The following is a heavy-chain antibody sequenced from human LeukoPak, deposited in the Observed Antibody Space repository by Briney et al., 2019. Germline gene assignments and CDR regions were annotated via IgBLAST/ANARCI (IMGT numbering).Heavy chain of an antibody. CDR2: INPSGGST. Sequence: ASVKVSCKASGYTFTGYYMHWVRQAPGQGLEWMGIINPSGGSTTYAQKFQGSVTMTRDTSTSTVYMELSSLRSEDTAVYYCAREYQASYGMDVWGQGTTVTVSS. J-gene: IGHJ6*02. D-gene: IGHD2-2*01. CDR1: GYTFTGYY. CDR3: AREYQASYGMDV. V-gene: IGHV1-46*01.